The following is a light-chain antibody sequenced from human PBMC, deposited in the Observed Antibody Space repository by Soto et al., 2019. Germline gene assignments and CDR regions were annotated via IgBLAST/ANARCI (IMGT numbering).Light chain of an antibody. V-gene: IGKV1-5*01. J-gene: IGKJ1*01. CDR3: HEYTNVWT. CDR2: DVS. CDR1: QTISSW. Sequence: DIQMTQSPSTLSGSVGDRVTITCRASQTISSWLAWYQQKPGKAPKVLIYDVSTLESGVPSRFSGSGFGTEFILTISSLQPDDFATYYCHEYTNVWTFGQGTKVDI.